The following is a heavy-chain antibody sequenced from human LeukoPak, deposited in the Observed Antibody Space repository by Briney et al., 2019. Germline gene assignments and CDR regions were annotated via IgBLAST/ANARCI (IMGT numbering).Heavy chain of an antibody. CDR2: IYHSGST. CDR1: GGSISSSSYY. CDR3: ARLDYGDYADY. V-gene: IGHV4-39*01. J-gene: IGHJ4*02. Sequence: SETLSLTCTVSGGSISSSSYYWGWIRQPPGKGLEWIGSIYHSGSTYYNPSLKSRVTISVDTSKNQFSLKLSSVTAADTAVYYCARLDYGDYADYWGQGTLVTVSS. D-gene: IGHD4-17*01.